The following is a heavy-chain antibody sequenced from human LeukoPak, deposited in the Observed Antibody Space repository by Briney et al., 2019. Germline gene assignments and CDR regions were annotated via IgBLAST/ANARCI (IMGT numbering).Heavy chain of an antibody. CDR1: GFTFHSHA. V-gene: IGHV3-30-3*01. Sequence: QPGRSLRLSCAASGFTFHSHAMHWVRQTPGKGLEWVTFISYDGSIKYYADSVKGRFTISRDNSKNTVYLQMTSLRTGDTAVYYCARDRSRNYSCDYWGQGTLVSVSS. J-gene: IGHJ4*02. D-gene: IGHD2-2*01. CDR2: ISYDGSIK. CDR3: ARDRSRNYSCDY.